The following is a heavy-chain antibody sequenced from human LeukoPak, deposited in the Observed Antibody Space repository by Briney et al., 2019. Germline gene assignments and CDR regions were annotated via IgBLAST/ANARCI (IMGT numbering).Heavy chain of an antibody. CDR1: GGSISSYY. D-gene: IGHD1-26*01. J-gene: IGHJ4*02. Sequence: SETLSLTCTVSGGSISSYYWSWIRQPPGKGLEWIGYIYYSGSTNYNPSLKSRVTISVDTSKNQFSLRLSSVTAADTSVYYCARHGREWELRDGSYFDYWGQGALVTVSS. CDR2: IYYSGST. CDR3: ARHGREWELRDGSYFDY. V-gene: IGHV4-59*08.